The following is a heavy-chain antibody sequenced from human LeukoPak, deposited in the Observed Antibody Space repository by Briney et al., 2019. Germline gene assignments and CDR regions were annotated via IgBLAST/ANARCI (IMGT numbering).Heavy chain of an antibody. D-gene: IGHD2-15*01. CDR1: GFTLIRYG. CDR3: AKHGLPLVVISAPLDY. CDR2: IGMDGSNK. V-gene: IGHV3-30*02. Sequence: GGSWRLSWQAPGFTLIRYGNTWVRQPPGKGRGWVPFIGMDGSNKYYADSVKGRFTISRDNSKNTVYLQMNSLRAEDTAVYYCAKHGLPLVVISAPLDYWGQGTLVTVAS. J-gene: IGHJ4*02.